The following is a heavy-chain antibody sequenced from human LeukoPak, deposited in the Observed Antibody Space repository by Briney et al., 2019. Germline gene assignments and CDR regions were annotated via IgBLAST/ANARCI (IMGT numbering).Heavy chain of an antibody. D-gene: IGHD3-22*01. CDR3: ARDYYDSSGYYNWFDP. CDR1: GFTFSGRW. V-gene: IGHV3-7*01. J-gene: IGHJ5*02. Sequence: PGGSLRLSCAASGFTFSGRWMSWLRQAPGKGLEWVANINQDGTDKYYVDSVKGRFTISRDNAKNSLYLQMNSLRDEDTAVYYCARDYYDSSGYYNWFDPWGQGTLVTVSS. CDR2: INQDGTDK.